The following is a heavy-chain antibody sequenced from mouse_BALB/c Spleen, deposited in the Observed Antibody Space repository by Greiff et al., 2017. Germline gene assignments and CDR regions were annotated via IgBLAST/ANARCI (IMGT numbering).Heavy chain of an antibody. CDR2: ISSGSSTI. Sequence: VQLKESGGGLVQPGGSRKLSCAASGFTFSSFGMHWVRQAPEKGLEWVAYISSGSSTIYYADTVKGRFTISRDNPKNTLFLQMTSLRSEDTAMYYCARADYRYDWFAYWGQGTLVTVSA. V-gene: IGHV5-17*02. CDR1: GFTFSSFG. J-gene: IGHJ3*01. CDR3: ARADYRYDWFAY. D-gene: IGHD2-14*01.